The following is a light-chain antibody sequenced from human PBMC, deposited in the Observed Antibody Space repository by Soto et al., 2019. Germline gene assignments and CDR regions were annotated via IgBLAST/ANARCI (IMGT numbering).Light chain of an antibody. Sequence: DIQMTQSPSTLSASVEDRVTITCRASQSISSWLAWYQQKPGKAPKLLIYAASTLQSGVPSRFSGSGSGTEFTLTISSLQPEDFATYYCQQLNSYPSVTFGQGTRLEIK. V-gene: IGKV1-5*01. J-gene: IGKJ5*01. CDR2: AAS. CDR1: QSISSW. CDR3: QQLNSYPSVT.